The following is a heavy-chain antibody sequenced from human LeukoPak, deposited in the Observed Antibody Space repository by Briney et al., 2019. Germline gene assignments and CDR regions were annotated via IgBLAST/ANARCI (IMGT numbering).Heavy chain of an antibody. CDR1: GGSFSGYY. D-gene: IGHD5-12*01. Sequence: PSETLSLTCAVYGGSFSGYYWSWIRQPPGKGLEWIGEINHSGSTNYNPSLKSRVTISVDTSKNQFSLKLSSVTAAATPVYYCARSAWRRYFDLWGRGTLVTVSS. CDR2: INHSGST. J-gene: IGHJ2*01. CDR3: ARSAWRRYFDL. V-gene: IGHV4-34*01.